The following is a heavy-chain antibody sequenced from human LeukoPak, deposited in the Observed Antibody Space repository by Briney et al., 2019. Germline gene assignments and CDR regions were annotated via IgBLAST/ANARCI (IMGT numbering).Heavy chain of an antibody. CDR2: ISSSSSYI. V-gene: IGHV3-21*01. CDR1: GFTFSSYS. D-gene: IGHD2-2*01. J-gene: IGHJ5*02. Sequence: GGSLRLSCAASGFTFSSYSMNWVRQAPGKGLEWVSSISSSSSYIYYADSVKGRFTISRDNAKNSLYLQMNSLRAEDTAVYYCARVAGVRTYQLLWFPFDPWGQGTLVTVSS. CDR3: ARVAGVRTYQLLWFPFDP.